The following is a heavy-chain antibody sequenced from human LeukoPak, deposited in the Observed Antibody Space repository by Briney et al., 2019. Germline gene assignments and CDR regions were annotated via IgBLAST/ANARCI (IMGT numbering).Heavy chain of an antibody. CDR3: ARDRNFVGYYYGMDV. J-gene: IGHJ6*02. D-gene: IGHD3-9*01. CDR2: INHSGST. Sequence: PSETLSLTCAVYGGSFSGYYWSWIRQPPGKGLEWIGEINHSGSTNYNPSLKSRVTISVDTSKNQFSLKLSSVTAADTAVYYCARDRNFVGYYYGMDVWGQGTTVTVSS. CDR1: GGSFSGYY. V-gene: IGHV4-34*01.